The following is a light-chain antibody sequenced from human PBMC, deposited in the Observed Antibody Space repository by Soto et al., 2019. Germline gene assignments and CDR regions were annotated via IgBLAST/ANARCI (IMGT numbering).Light chain of an antibody. CDR1: QSLLYSSKNKNY. J-gene: IGKJ4*01. CDR3: QQYYTTPLLT. Sequence: DIVMTQSPDSLAVSLGERAVINCKTSQSLLYSSKNKNYLAWYQQKPGQPPKLLIYWASTRESGVPDRFSGSGFGTDFTLTISGLQAEDVAVYYCQQYYTTPLLTFGGGTKVEIK. V-gene: IGKV4-1*01. CDR2: WAS.